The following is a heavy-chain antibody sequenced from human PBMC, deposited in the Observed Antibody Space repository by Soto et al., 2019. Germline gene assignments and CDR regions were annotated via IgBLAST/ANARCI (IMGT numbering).Heavy chain of an antibody. Sequence: GGSLILSCAASGFTFSSYGMHWVRQAPGKGLEWVAVISYDGSNKYYADSVKGRFTISRDNSKNTLYLQMNSLRAEDTAVYYWANGGQATYRSYFQQWGKGNLVTVYS. V-gene: IGHV3-30*18. J-gene: IGHJ1*01. CDR3: ANGGQATYRSYFQQ. D-gene: IGHD3-16*01. CDR2: ISYDGSNK. CDR1: GFTFSSYG.